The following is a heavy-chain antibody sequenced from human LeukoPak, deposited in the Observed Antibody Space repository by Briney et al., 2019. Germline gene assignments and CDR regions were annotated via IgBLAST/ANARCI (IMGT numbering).Heavy chain of an antibody. D-gene: IGHD2-15*01. CDR1: EFTFGDYA. J-gene: IGHJ5*02. Sequence: GGSLRLSCTASEFTFGDYAMSWVRQAPGKGLEWVGFIRSKAYGGTTEYAASVKGRFTISRDDSKSIAYLQMNSLKTEDTAVYYCTRYCCSGGSCNRARWFDPWGQGTLVTVSS. CDR3: TRYCCSGGSCNRARWFDP. CDR2: IRSKAYGGTT. V-gene: IGHV3-49*04.